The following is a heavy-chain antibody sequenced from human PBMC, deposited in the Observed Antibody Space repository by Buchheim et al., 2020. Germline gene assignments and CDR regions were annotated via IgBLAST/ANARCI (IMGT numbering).Heavy chain of an antibody. CDR1: GFTFSSYS. CDR3: AREYGSGNYYYYGMDV. V-gene: IGHV3-48*01. J-gene: IGHJ6*02. Sequence: EVQLVESGGGLVQPGGSLRLSCAASGFTFSSYSMNWVRQAPGKGLEWVSYISSSSSTIYYADSVKGRFTISRDNSKNTLYLQMNSLRAEDTAVYYCAREYGSGNYYYYGMDVWGQGTT. CDR2: ISSSSSTI. D-gene: IGHD3-10*01.